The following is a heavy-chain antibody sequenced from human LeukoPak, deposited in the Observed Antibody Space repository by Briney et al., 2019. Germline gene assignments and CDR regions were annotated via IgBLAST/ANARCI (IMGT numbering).Heavy chain of an antibody. D-gene: IGHD5-18*01. CDR2: ISYDGSNK. J-gene: IGHJ4*02. Sequence: GRSPRLSCAASGFTFSSYGMHWVRQAPGKGLEWVTVISYDGSNKYYADSVKGRFTISRDNSKNTLSLQMNSLRAEDTAVYYCARVPLGYSYGDLDYWGQGTLVTVSS. CDR3: ARVPLGYSYGDLDY. CDR1: GFTFSSYG. V-gene: IGHV3-30*19.